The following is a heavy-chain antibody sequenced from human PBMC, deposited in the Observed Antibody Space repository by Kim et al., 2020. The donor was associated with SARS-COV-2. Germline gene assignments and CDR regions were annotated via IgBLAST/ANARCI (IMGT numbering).Heavy chain of an antibody. V-gene: IGHV4-39*01. D-gene: IGHD6-19*01. Sequence: SETLSLTCTVSGGSISSSSYYWGWIRQPPGKGLEWIGSIYYSGSTYYNPAPKSRVTISVDTSKNQFSLKLSSVTAADTTVYYCARHVSRASGWNYFDAWGQGTLVTVSS. CDR1: GGSISSSSYY. CDR3: ARHVSRASGWNYFDA. J-gene: IGHJ4*02. CDR2: IYYSGST.